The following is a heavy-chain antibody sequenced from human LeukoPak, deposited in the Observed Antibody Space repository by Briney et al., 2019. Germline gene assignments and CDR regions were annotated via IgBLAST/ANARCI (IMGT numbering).Heavy chain of an antibody. CDR1: GGSISSYY. CDR3: ARDLGYFDY. J-gene: IGHJ4*02. Sequence: SETLSLTCAVSGGSISSYYWSWIRQPPGKGLEWIGYIYYSGSTNYNPSLKSRVTISVDTSKNQFSLKLSSVTAADTAVYYCARDLGYFDYWGQGTLVTVSS. CDR2: IYYSGST. V-gene: IGHV4-59*01.